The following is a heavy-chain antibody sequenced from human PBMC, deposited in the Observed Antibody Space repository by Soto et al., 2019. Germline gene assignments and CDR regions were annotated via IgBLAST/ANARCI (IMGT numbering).Heavy chain of an antibody. CDR1: GYTFTTYD. Sequence: ASVKVSCKTSGYTFTTYDINWVRQTPGQGLEWMGWINPNADKTGSAQNFQGRVTLTRDTSINTVFMELHNLRSEDTAVYYCARQRRGTRYYFDHWGQGTLVTVSS. D-gene: IGHD3-16*01. CDR3: ARQRRGTRYYFDH. V-gene: IGHV1-8*01. CDR2: INPNADKT. J-gene: IGHJ4*02.